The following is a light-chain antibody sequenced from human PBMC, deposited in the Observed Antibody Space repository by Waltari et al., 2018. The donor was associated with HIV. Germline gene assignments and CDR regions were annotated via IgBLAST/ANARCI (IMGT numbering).Light chain of an antibody. CDR3: CSFAASSTLL. Sequence: QSALTQPASVSGSPGQSITISCPGTTSDVGTYEFVSWYQQHPGKAPKLIIFEGSERPSGVSDRFSGSKSGNTASLTISGLQADDEADYYCCSFAASSTLLFGGGTRLTVL. J-gene: IGLJ2*01. CDR2: EGS. CDR1: TSDVGTYEF. V-gene: IGLV2-23*01.